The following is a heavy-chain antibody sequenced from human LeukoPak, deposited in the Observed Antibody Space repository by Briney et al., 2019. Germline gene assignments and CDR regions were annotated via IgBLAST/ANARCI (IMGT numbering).Heavy chain of an antibody. CDR3: AKATTASPRNFDY. V-gene: IGHV1-8*01. CDR2: MNPNSGNT. D-gene: IGHD2-21*02. J-gene: IGHJ4*02. Sequence: ASVKVSCKASGYTFTSYDINWVRQATGRGLEWMGWMNPNSGNTGYAQKFQGRVTMARNTSISTAYMELSSLRSEDTAVYYCAKATTASPRNFDYWGRGTLVTVSP. CDR1: GYTFTSYD.